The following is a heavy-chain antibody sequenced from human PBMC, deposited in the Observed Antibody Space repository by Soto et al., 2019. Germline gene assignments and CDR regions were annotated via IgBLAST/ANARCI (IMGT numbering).Heavy chain of an antibody. J-gene: IGHJ4*02. Sequence: PSETLSLTCTVSGGSINSYWWSWIRQPAGKGLEWIGRVYSSGTTDYNPSLNGRATMSVETSKNQFSLKLSSVTAADTAVYYCARDIASYAYGEGYWGQGIQVTVSS. CDR3: ARDIASYAYGEGY. CDR2: VYSSGTT. D-gene: IGHD2-21*01. V-gene: IGHV4-4*07. CDR1: GGSINSYW.